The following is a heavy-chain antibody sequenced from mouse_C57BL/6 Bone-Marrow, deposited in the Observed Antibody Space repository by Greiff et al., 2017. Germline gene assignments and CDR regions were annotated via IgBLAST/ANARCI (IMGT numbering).Heavy chain of an antibody. J-gene: IGHJ2*01. CDR3: ASTTVVATLDFDY. V-gene: IGHV1-22*01. Sequence: EVQLQQSGPELVKPGASVKMSCKASGYTFTDYNMHWVKQSHGKSLEWIGYINPNNGGTSYNQKFKGKATLTVNKSSSTAYMALRSLTSEDSAVYYCASTTVVATLDFDYWGQGTTLTVSS. CDR1: GYTFTDYN. D-gene: IGHD1-1*01. CDR2: INPNNGGT.